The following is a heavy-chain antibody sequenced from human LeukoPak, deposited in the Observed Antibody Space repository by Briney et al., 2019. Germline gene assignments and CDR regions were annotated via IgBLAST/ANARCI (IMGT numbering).Heavy chain of an antibody. J-gene: IGHJ4*02. Sequence: GGSLRLSCAASGFAFSDFSMNWVRQAPGKGLKWVANTRGSGSGMGSGNYYAVSVKGRFTISRDDAKNSLYLQMNSLRAEDTAVYYCARRGGSSSRRSPIDYWGQGTLVTVSS. D-gene: IGHD6-6*01. CDR3: ARRGGSSSRRSPIDY. V-gene: IGHV3-21*05. CDR2: TRGSGSGM. CDR1: GFAFSDFS.